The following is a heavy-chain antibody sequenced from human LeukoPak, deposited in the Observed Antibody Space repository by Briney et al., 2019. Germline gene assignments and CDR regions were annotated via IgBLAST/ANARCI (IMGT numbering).Heavy chain of an antibody. CDR3: AREGTFSSPRNWFDP. CDR1: GYTFTNYY. J-gene: IGHJ5*02. V-gene: IGHV1-46*01. D-gene: IGHD6-13*01. Sequence: GASVKVSCKASGYTFTNYYMHWVRQAPGQGLEWMGVINPSGGSTTYAQKFQGRVTMTRDTSTSTVYMELSILRSEDTAVYYCAREGTFSSPRNWFDPWGQGTLVTVSS. CDR2: INPSGGST.